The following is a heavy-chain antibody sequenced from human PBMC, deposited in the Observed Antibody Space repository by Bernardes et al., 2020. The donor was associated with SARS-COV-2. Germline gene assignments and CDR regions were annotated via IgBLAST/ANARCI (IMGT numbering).Heavy chain of an antibody. Sequence: GGSLRLSCAASGLSFSTSSMNWVRQAPGKGLEWVASLSGSSYFIYHADSVRGRFTISRDNARNSLYLQMNSLRVEDTAVYYCARDQTQPPITDYWGQGTIVTVSS. V-gene: IGHV3-21*01. CDR2: LSGSSYFI. J-gene: IGHJ1*01. CDR3: ARDQTQPPITDY. D-gene: IGHD3-10*01. CDR1: GLSFSTSS.